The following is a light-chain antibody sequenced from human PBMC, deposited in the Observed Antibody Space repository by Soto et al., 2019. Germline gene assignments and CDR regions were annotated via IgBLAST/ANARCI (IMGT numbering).Light chain of an antibody. CDR1: QAVPNN. Sequence: DIHFTQSPSFLSACVGARFTITCRPSQAVPNNMAWYQQKPGKPPKLLIYEESTLHSGVPSRFSGRKSGTQFTLTIDSLQPEDFATYYCQQVKSYPRTFGGGTKVDIK. V-gene: IGKV1-9*01. CDR2: EES. CDR3: QQVKSYPRT. J-gene: IGKJ4*01.